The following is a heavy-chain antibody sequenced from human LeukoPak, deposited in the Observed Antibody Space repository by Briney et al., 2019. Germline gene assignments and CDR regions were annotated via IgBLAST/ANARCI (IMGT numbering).Heavy chain of an antibody. CDR1: GYSISSGYY. CDR2: IYHSGST. J-gene: IGHJ5*02. CDR3: ARGRVYGVVVPAAP. V-gene: IGHV4-38-2*02. D-gene: IGHD2-2*01. Sequence: SETLSLTCTVSGYSISSGYYWGWIRQPPGKGLEWIGSIYHSGSTYYNPSLKSRVTISVDTSKNQFSLKLSSVTAADTAVYYCARGRVYGVVVPAAPWGQGTLVTVSS.